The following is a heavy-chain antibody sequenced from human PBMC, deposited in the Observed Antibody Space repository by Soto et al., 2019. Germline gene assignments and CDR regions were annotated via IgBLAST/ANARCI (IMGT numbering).Heavy chain of an antibody. D-gene: IGHD6-13*01. CDR3: ARVDSSSWYYFDY. CDR1: GGSISSGGYY. CDR2: IYYSGST. V-gene: IGHV4-31*03. J-gene: IGHJ4*02. Sequence: SETLSLTCTVSGGSISSGGYYWSWIRQHPGKGLEWIGYIYYSGSTYYNPSLKSRVTISVDTSKNQFSLKLSSVTAADTAVYYCARVDSSSWYYFDYWGQGTLVTVSS.